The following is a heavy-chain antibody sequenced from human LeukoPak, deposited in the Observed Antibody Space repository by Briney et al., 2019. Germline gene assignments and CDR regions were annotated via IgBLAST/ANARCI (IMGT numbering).Heavy chain of an antibody. Sequence: ASVKVSCKASGYTFTKFGLNWVRQAPGQGLEWMGWISAYNGNTNYAQKFQGRVTMTRDTSISTAYMELSRLRSDDTAVYYCASYSSGDFDYWGQGTLVTVSS. J-gene: IGHJ4*02. CDR2: ISAYNGNT. CDR1: GYTFTKFG. D-gene: IGHD6-25*01. V-gene: IGHV1-18*01. CDR3: ASYSSGDFDY.